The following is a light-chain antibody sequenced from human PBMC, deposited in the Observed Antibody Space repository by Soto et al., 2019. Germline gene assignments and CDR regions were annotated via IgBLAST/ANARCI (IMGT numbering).Light chain of an antibody. CDR1: QSVSNN. CDR3: QQYDNWPPFT. J-gene: IGKJ5*01. Sequence: EIVMTQSPATLSVSPGERATLSCRASQSVSNNLAWYQQKPGQAPRRLIYGASTRATGIPARCSGSGSGTEFTLTISSLQSEDVAVYNCQQYDNWPPFTFGQGTRVEIK. V-gene: IGKV3-15*01. CDR2: GAS.